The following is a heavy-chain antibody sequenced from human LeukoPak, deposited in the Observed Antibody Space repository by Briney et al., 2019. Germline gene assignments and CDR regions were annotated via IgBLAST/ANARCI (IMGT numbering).Heavy chain of an antibody. CDR1: GFTFSDYY. J-gene: IGHJ4*02. D-gene: IGHD2-2*03. Sequence: GGSLRLSCAASGFTFSDYYMSWIRQAPGKGLEWVSYISSSGSTIYYADSVKGRFTISRDNAKNSLYLQMNSLRVEDTAIYYCARASWISTADAVCWGQGTQVTVSS. V-gene: IGHV3-11*01. CDR2: ISSSGSTI. CDR3: ARASWISTADAVC.